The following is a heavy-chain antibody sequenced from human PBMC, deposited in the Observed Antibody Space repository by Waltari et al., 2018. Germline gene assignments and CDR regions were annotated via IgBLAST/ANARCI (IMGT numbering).Heavy chain of an antibody. V-gene: IGHV4-34*01. CDR1: GASFSAYY. CDR2: IRHPGNT. Sequence: QVQLQQWGAGLLKPSETLSLTCSVSGASFSAYYWGWVRHVPGKGLEWIGQIRHPGNTNYNPSLQSRVAISIDTSRNQFSLRVFSVTAADTGLYFCTRGGNYDFWSHRPLVDPWGQGTQVTVSS. D-gene: IGHD3-3*01. J-gene: IGHJ5*02. CDR3: TRGGNYDFWSHRPLVDP.